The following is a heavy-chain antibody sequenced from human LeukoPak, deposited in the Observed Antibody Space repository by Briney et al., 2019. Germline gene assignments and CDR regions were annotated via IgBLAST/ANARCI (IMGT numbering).Heavy chain of an antibody. V-gene: IGHV4-4*07. Sequence: PSETLSLTCTVSGGSIIRYYWSWIRQPAGKGLECIGRIYTSGSTNYNPSLKSRVTMSVDTSENQFSLKLSSLTAAHTDVYYCASYKTYYDSSGNPFDYWAQGTLVTVSS. J-gene: IGHJ4*02. D-gene: IGHD3-22*01. CDR2: IYTSGST. CDR1: GGSIIRYY. CDR3: ASYKTYYDSSGNPFDY.